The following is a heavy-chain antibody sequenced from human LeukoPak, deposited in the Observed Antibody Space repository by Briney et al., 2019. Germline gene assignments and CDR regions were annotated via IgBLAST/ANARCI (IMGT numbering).Heavy chain of an antibody. D-gene: IGHD3-10*01. CDR2: IYYSGST. J-gene: IGHJ4*02. CDR1: GGSISSSSYY. Sequence: SETLSLTCTVSGGSISSSSYYWGWIRQPPGKGLEWIGSIYYSGSTYYNPSLKSRVTISVDTSKNQFSLKLSSVTAADTAVYYCARGLSGRGHYSDYWGQGALVTVSS. V-gene: IGHV4-39*07. CDR3: ARGLSGRGHYSDY.